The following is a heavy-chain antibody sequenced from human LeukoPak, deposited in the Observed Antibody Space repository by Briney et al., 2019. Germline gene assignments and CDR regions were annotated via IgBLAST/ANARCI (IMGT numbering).Heavy chain of an antibody. Sequence: PGGSLRLSCAASGFTFSSYAMSWVRQAPGKGLEWVSGISGRGGSTYYADSVKGRFTISRDNSKNTLYLQMNSLRAEDTAIYYCAKEGGYCSSTSCYRRYYFDYWGQGTLVTVSS. D-gene: IGHD2-2*01. CDR2: ISGRGGST. CDR3: AKEGGYCSSTSCYRRYYFDY. CDR1: GFTFSSYA. J-gene: IGHJ4*02. V-gene: IGHV3-23*01.